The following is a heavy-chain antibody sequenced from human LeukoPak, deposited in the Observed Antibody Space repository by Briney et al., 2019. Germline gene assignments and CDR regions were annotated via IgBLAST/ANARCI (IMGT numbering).Heavy chain of an antibody. CDR1: GGSISSYY. D-gene: IGHD3-16*01. J-gene: IGHJ4*02. CDR3: ARVGRYEPFDY. V-gene: IGHV4-59*01. Sequence: SETLSLTCTVSGGSISSYYWSWIRQPPGKGLEWIGYIYYSGYTNYNPSLKSRVTISVDTSKNQFSLKLRSVTAADTAVYYCARVGRYEPFDYWGQGTLVTVSS. CDR2: IYYSGYT.